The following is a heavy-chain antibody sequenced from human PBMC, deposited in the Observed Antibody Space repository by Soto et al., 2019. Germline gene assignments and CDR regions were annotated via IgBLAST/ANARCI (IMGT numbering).Heavy chain of an antibody. CDR1: GGSIYRSGYY. J-gene: IGHJ5*02. V-gene: IGHV4-39*01. D-gene: IGHD3-22*01. Sequence: SETLSLTCTVSGGSIYRSGYYWGWIRQPPGRGLEWIGNIDYNGVTYSNPSLKSRVTISVDTSKNQFSLKLSSVTAADTAVYYCARDGSYYYDSSGYYLSNWFDPWGQGTLVTVSS. CDR2: IDYNGVT. CDR3: ARDGSYYYDSSGYYLSNWFDP.